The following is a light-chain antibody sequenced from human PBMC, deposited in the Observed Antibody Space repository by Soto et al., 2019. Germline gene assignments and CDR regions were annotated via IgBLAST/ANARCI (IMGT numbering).Light chain of an antibody. Sequence: QSALTQPASVSGSPGQSITISCTGTSSDVGSHNLVSWYQQHPGQAPKLMIYEVSKRPLGVSARFSASKSGNTASLTISWLQAEDEADDYCCSYGGSRAVFGGGTQLTV. J-gene: IGLJ7*01. CDR3: CSYGGSRAV. V-gene: IGLV2-23*02. CDR2: EVS. CDR1: SSDVGSHNL.